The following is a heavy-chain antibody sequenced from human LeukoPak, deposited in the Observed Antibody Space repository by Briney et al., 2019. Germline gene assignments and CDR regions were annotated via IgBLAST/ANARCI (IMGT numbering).Heavy chain of an antibody. J-gene: IGHJ4*02. CDR3: ARHGKGAYDSSGYGY. V-gene: IGHV4-59*08. D-gene: IGHD3-22*01. Sequence: PSETLSLTCTVSGGSISDYYWSWIRQPPGKGLEWIGYIYYSGSTNYNPSLKSRVTISVDTSKNQFSLKLSSVTAADTAVYYCARHGKGAYDSSGYGYWGQGTLVTVSS. CDR1: GGSISDYY. CDR2: IYYSGST.